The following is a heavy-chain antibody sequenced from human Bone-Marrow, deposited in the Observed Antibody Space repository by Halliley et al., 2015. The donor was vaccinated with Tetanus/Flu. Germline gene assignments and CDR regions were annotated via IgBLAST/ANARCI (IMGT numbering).Heavy chain of an antibody. J-gene: IGHJ4*02. CDR1: DGSISGYY. CDR2: IHYSGDT. D-gene: IGHD2-15*01. Sequence: LRLSCTISDGSISGYYWSWIRQAPEKGLEWIGYIHYSGDTNYNPSLKSRVTISVDTSKNQFSLKLTSVTAADTAVYYCTGGGGWLTDNWGQGTLVTVSS. V-gene: IGHV4-59*01. CDR3: TGGGGWLTDN.